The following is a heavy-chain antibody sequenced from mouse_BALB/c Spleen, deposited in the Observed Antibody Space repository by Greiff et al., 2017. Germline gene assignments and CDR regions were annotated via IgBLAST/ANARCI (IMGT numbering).Heavy chain of an antibody. CDR1: GFTFSSFG. CDR2: ISSGSSTI. CDR3: ARAGMTTVVARLDY. J-gene: IGHJ2*01. V-gene: IGHV5-17*02. D-gene: IGHD1-1*02. Sequence: EVHLVESGGGLVQPGGSRKLSCAASGFTFSSFGMHWVRQAPEKGLEWVAYISSGSSTIYYADTVKGRFTISRDNTKNTLFLQMTSLRSEDTAMYYYARAGMTTVVARLDYWGQGTTLTVAA.